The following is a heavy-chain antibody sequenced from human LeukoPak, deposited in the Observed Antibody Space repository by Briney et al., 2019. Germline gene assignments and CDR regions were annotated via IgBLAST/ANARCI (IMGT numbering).Heavy chain of an antibody. CDR1: GGSTSSYY. V-gene: IGHV4-59*08. Sequence: SDTLSLTCTVSGGSTSSYYWSWIRQPPGKGLEWIGYIYYSGSTNYNPSLKSRLTISIDTSKNQFSLKLSSVTAADTAVYYCARHSGAGTGFVYWGQGTLVTVSS. D-gene: IGHD6-19*01. CDR3: ARHSGAGTGFVY. J-gene: IGHJ4*02. CDR2: IYYSGST.